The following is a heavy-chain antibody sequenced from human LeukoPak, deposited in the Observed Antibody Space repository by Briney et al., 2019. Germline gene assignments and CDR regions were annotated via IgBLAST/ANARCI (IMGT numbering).Heavy chain of an antibody. CDR2: IYYSGST. J-gene: IGHJ3*02. Sequence: TSETLSLTCTVYGGSISSYYWSWIRQPPGKGLEWIGYIYYSGSTNYNPSLKSRVTISVDTSKNQFSLKLSSVTAADTAVYYCARGGPGSYPNDAFDIWGQGTMVTVSS. CDR3: ARGGPGSYPNDAFDI. D-gene: IGHD3-10*01. CDR1: GGSISSYY. V-gene: IGHV4-59*01.